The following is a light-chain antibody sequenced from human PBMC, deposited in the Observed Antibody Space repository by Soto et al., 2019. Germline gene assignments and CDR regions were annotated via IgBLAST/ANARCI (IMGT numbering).Light chain of an antibody. Sequence: EIVLTQSPGTLSLSPGERATLSCRASQSVSSSYLAWYQQKPGQPPRLLIYGASSRATGIPDRISGSGSGTDFTLTITRQEPEDFAVYYCQHYRTSFGGGTKVEIK. J-gene: IGKJ4*01. CDR2: GAS. V-gene: IGKV3-20*01. CDR1: QSVSSSY. CDR3: QHYRTS.